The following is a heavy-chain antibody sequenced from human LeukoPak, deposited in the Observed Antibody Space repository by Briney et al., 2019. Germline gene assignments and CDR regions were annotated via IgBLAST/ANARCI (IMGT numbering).Heavy chain of an antibody. CDR1: GCTFTSYD. D-gene: IGHD2-2*01. CDR3: ARGIVVPRAHMSPRFDP. Sequence: ASVKVSCKASGCTFTSYDINWVRQATGQGLEWMGWMNPNSGNTGYAQKFQGRVTITRNTSISTAYMELSSLRSEDTAVYYCARGIVVPRAHMSPRFDPWGQGTLVTVSS. CDR2: MNPNSGNT. J-gene: IGHJ5*02. V-gene: IGHV1-8*03.